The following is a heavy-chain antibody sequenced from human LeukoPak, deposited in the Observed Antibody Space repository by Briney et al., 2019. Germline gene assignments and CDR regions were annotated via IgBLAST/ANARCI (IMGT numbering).Heavy chain of an antibody. J-gene: IGHJ5*02. CDR2: LNPNTGDT. Sequence: ASVKVSCKASGYFFTGYYIHWVRQAPGQGLEWMGWLNPNTGDTKYAQNLQGRVTMTRDTSTSTAYMELSRLTSDDTAVYYCGSWYLVLVAAATGDWSDPWGQGTLATVSS. CDR3: GSWYLVLVAAATGDWSDP. D-gene: IGHD2-2*01. CDR1: GYFFTGYY. V-gene: IGHV1-2*02.